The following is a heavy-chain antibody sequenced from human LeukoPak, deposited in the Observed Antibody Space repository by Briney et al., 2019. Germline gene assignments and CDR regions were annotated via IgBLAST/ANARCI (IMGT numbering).Heavy chain of an antibody. CDR2: IHYSGNT. V-gene: IGHV4-59*08. D-gene: IGHD3-10*01. Sequence: SETLSLTCTVSGGSISGYYWSWIRQPPGKGLEYIGYIHYSGNTNYNPSLKSRVTISVDTSKNQFSLRLSSVTAADTGVYYCTRQSEFYYTGMDVWGQGTTVTVSS. J-gene: IGHJ6*02. CDR3: TRQSEFYYTGMDV. CDR1: GGSISGYY.